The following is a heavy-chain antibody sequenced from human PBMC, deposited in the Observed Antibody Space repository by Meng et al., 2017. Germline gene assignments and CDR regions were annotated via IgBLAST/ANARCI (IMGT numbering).Heavy chain of an antibody. D-gene: IGHD6-13*01. Sequence: SETLSLTCTVSGGSISSSSYYWGWIRQPPEKGLEWIGSIYYSGSTYYNPSLKSRVTISVDTSKNQFSLKLSSVTAADTAVYYCASIDSRIAAAGKLYYFDYWGQGTLVTVSS. V-gene: IGHV4-39*07. CDR3: ASIDSRIAAAGKLYYFDY. J-gene: IGHJ4*02. CDR2: IYYSGST. CDR1: GGSISSSSYY.